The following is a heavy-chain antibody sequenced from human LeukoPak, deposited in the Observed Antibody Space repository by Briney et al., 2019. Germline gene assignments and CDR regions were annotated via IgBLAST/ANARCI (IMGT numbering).Heavy chain of an antibody. CDR2: ISYDGSNK. CDR1: GFTFSSYG. D-gene: IGHD1-7*01. Sequence: GGSLRLSCAASGFTFSSYGMHWVRQAPGKGLEWVAVISYDGSNKYYADSVKGRFTISRDNSKNTLYLQMNSLRAEDTAVYYCAKAYNWNYGDEKDAFDIWGQGTMVTVSS. V-gene: IGHV3-30*18. J-gene: IGHJ3*02. CDR3: AKAYNWNYGDEKDAFDI.